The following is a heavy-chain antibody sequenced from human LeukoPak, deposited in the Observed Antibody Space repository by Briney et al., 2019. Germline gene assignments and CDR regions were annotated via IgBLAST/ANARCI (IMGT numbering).Heavy chain of an antibody. Sequence: GASVKVSCKASGYTFTSYGISWVRQAPGQGLEWMGWISAYNGNTNYAQKLQGRVTMTTDTSTSTAYMELRSLRSDDTAVYYCAKGGLEVNYDILTGYYSDAFDIWGQGTMVTVSS. CDR2: ISAYNGNT. CDR3: AKGGLEVNYDILTGYYSDAFDI. CDR1: GYTFTSYG. D-gene: IGHD3-9*01. J-gene: IGHJ3*02. V-gene: IGHV1-18*01.